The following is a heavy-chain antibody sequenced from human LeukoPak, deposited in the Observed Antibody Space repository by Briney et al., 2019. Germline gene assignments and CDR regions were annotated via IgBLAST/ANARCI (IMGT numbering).Heavy chain of an antibody. CDR2: IYPRDSDT. CDR3: ARLLAAPYYINF. CDR1: GYKSTNYW. D-gene: IGHD6-25*01. Sequence: GESLKISCKGSGYKSTNYWIAWVRQMPGQGLERLGIIYPRDSDTRYSPSFQGQVSISVDTSIDTAYLQWSSVKASDTAMYYCARLLAAPYYINFWGQGTLVTVSS. J-gene: IGHJ4*02. V-gene: IGHV5-51*01.